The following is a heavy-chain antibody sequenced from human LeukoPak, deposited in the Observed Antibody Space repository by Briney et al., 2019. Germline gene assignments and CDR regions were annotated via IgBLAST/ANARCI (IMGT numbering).Heavy chain of an antibody. Sequence: SETLSLTRTVSGDFITGSTYYWGWIRQPPGKGLEWIGSMYYSGSTYSNPSLRSRVTMSADTSKNQFSLNLKSVTAADTAVYYCARQYYDSTSYYYFDYWGQGTLVTVSS. CDR3: ARQYYDSTSYYYFDY. CDR2: MYYSGST. CDR1: GDFITGSTYY. D-gene: IGHD3-22*01. J-gene: IGHJ4*02. V-gene: IGHV4-39*01.